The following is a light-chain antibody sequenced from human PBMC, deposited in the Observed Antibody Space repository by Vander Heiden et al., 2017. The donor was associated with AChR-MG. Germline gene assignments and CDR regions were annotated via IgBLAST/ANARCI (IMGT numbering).Light chain of an antibody. CDR3: QQYGSSPPRVT. V-gene: IGKV3-20*01. J-gene: IGKJ4*01. Sequence: DIALTQSPAPLSLSPGERATLTCSARQSVSSSYLAGYQQKPGQAPRRLIYGAASRATGIPDRLSGSGSGTDFTLTISRLEPEDFAVDYCQQYGSSPPRVTFGGGTKVEIK. CDR2: GAA. CDR1: QSVSSSY.